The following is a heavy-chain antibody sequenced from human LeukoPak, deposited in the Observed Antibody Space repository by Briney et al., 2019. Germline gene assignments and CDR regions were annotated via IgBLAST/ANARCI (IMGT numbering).Heavy chain of an antibody. Sequence: GESLKISCKGSGYTFTSYWIGWVRQMPGKGLEWMGIIYPGDSDTRYSPSFQGQVTISADKSISTAYLQWSSLKASDTAMYYCARLLRNIAAAVYYFDYWGQGTLVTVSS. CDR2: IYPGDSDT. CDR3: ARLLRNIAAAVYYFDY. V-gene: IGHV5-51*01. D-gene: IGHD6-13*01. J-gene: IGHJ4*02. CDR1: GYTFTSYW.